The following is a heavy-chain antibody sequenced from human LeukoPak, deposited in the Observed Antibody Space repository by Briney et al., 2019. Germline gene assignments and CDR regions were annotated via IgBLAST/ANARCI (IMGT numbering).Heavy chain of an antibody. CDR1: GFVFSEAA. CDR2: ISTTGTMI. J-gene: IGHJ4*02. V-gene: IGHV3-64*02. CDR3: ARVRHYNGWYSFDY. Sequence: SGGSLRLSCAASGFVFSEAAMQWVRQPPGKGLEYVAVISTTGTMIYYGDSVKGRFTISRDNSRDMLYLQMGSLRADDTAVYYCARVRHYNGWYSFDYWGRGTLLTVSP. D-gene: IGHD6-19*01.